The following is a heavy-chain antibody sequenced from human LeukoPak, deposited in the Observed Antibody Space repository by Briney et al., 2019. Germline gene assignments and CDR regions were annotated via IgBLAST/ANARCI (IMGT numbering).Heavy chain of an antibody. Sequence: PSETLSLTCAVYGGSFSGYYWSWIRQPPGKGLEWIGEINHSGSTNYNPSLKSRVTISVDTSKNQFSLKLSSVTAADTAVYYCARGRGVVTRDWGQGTLVTVSS. D-gene: IGHD2-21*02. CDR1: GGSFSGYY. CDR3: ARGRGVVTRD. CDR2: INHSGST. V-gene: IGHV4-34*01. J-gene: IGHJ4*02.